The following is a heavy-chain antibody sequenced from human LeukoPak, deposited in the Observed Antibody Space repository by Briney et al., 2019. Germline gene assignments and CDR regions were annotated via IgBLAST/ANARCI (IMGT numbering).Heavy chain of an antibody. CDR2: IYHSGST. CDR3: ARDPSVATIPDAFDI. V-gene: IGHV4-4*02. J-gene: IGHJ3*02. CDR1: GGSISSSNW. Sequence: PSETLSLTCAVSGGSISSSNWWSWVRRPPGKGLEWIGEIYHSGSTKYNPSLKSRVTISVDKSKNQFSLKVSSVTAADTAVYYCARDPSVATIPDAFDIWGQGTMVTVSS. D-gene: IGHD5-12*01.